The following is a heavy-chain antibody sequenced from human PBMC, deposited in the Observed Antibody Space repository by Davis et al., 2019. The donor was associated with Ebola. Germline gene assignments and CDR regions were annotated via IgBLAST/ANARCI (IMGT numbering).Heavy chain of an antibody. V-gene: IGHV3-23*01. CDR1: GFTFSSYA. J-gene: IGHJ4*02. D-gene: IGHD5-18*01. CDR3: AKGYSTVGPDIDY. CDR2: IRGSGGST. Sequence: GESLKISCAASGFTFSSYAMSWVRQAPGKGLEWVSAIRGSGGSTYYADSVKGRFTISRDNSKNTLYLQMNSLRAEDTAVYYCAKGYSTVGPDIDYWGQGTLVTVSS.